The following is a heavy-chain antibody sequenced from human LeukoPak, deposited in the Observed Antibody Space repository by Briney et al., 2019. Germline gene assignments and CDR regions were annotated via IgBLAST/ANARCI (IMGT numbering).Heavy chain of an antibody. Sequence: SETLSLTCIVSGGSISSTTYYWGWIRQPPGKRLEWIGSIYYSGDTYYNPSLKSRVTISIDTSKNQFSLNLNSVTAADTALYSCARDRSGSYPSPFDYWGQGTLVTVSS. CDR3: ARDRSGSYPSPFDY. CDR2: IYYSGDT. D-gene: IGHD1-26*01. V-gene: IGHV4-39*02. J-gene: IGHJ4*02. CDR1: GGSISSTTYY.